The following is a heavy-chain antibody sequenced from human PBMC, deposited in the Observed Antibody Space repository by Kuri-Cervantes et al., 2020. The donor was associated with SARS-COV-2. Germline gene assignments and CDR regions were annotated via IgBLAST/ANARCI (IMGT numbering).Heavy chain of an antibody. V-gene: IGHV3-48*04. J-gene: IGHJ6*02. CDR1: GFTFSSYG. CDR3: ARGTMVQGVSTLDGGMDV. Sequence: GGSLEISCSASGFTFSSYGKNWVRQAPGKGLEWVSNISSSGSTIYYADSVKGRFTISRDNAKNTLYLQMNSLRAEDTAVYYCARGTMVQGVSTLDGGMDVWGQGTTVTVSS. CDR2: ISSSGSTI. D-gene: IGHD3-10*01.